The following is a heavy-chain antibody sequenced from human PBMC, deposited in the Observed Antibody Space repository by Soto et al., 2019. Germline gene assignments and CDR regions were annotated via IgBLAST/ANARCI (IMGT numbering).Heavy chain of an antibody. CDR3: ARDGGRHSGGIDY. V-gene: IGHV1-69*01. D-gene: IGHD1-26*01. CDR2: IMPIFGTA. Sequence: QVQLVQSGAEMKKPGSSVKVSCKASGGTFSSYSINWVRQAPGQGLEWMGEIMPIFGTANYAQKFQGRVTITADESTSTAYMELSSLRSEDTAVYYCARDGGRHSGGIDYWGQGTLVTVSS. J-gene: IGHJ4*02. CDR1: GGTFSSYS.